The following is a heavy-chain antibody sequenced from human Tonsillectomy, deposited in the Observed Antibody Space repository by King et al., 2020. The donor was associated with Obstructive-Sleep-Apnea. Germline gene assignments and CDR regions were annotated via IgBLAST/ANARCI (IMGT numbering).Heavy chain of an antibody. CDR2: ISYDGSNK. CDR3: ARARNRMVRGVTRGPRVTMSGAFDI. CDR1: GFTFSSYA. Sequence: VQLVESGGGVVQPGRSLRLSCAASGFTFSSYAMHWVRQAPGKGLEWVAVISYDGSNKYYADSVKGRFTISRDNSKNTLYLQMNSLRAEDTAVYYCARARNRMVRGVTRGPRVTMSGAFDIWGQGTMVTVSS. V-gene: IGHV3-30-3*01. J-gene: IGHJ3*02. D-gene: IGHD3-10*01.